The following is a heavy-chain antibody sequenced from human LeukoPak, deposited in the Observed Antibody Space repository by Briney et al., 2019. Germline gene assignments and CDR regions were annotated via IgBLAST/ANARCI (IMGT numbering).Heavy chain of an antibody. CDR2: IYHSGST. CDR1: GGSISGGGYY. D-gene: IGHD1-26*01. V-gene: IGHV4-30-2*01. CDR3: ARDEEGSYE. J-gene: IGHJ4*02. Sequence: SETLSLTCTVSGGSISGGGYYWSWIRQPPGKGLEWIGYIYHSGSTYYNPSLKSRVTISVDRSKNQFSLKLSSVTAADTAVYYCARDEEGSYEWGQGTLVTVSS.